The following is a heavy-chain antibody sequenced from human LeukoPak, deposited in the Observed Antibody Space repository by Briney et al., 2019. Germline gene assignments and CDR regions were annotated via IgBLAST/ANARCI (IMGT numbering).Heavy chain of an antibody. CDR2: ISSSGRLM. CDR1: GFTFSEYY. CDR3: ARDTNNGLDV. D-gene: IGHD1-14*01. V-gene: IGHV3-11*01. J-gene: IGHJ6*02. Sequence: GGSLRLSCAASGFTFSEYYINWIRQAPGKGLEWVSHISSSGRLMQYADSVRGRFTITRDNARNFMSLQMNNLKPEDTAVYYCARDTNNGLDVWGRGTTVTVS.